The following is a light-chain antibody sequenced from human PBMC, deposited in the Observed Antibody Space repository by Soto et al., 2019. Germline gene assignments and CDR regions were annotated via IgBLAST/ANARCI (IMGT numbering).Light chain of an antibody. CDR3: QQYDTFPRT. CDR2: DAA. J-gene: IGKJ1*01. CDR1: QDITNY. Sequence: DIQMTQSPSSLSASVGDRVTITCQASQDITNYLNWYQQKPGKAPKVLIYDAANLKTGVPSRFSGSGSGTHFSFTISSLQPEDIATYYCQQYDTFPRTFGQGTKVEIK. V-gene: IGKV1-33*01.